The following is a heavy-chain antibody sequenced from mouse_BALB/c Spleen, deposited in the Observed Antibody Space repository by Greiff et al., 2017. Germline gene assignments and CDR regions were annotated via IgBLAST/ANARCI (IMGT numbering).Heavy chain of an antibody. V-gene: IGHV5-17*02. CDR1: GFTFSSFG. CDR3: ARDYGYVNYAMDY. CDR2: ISSGSSTI. Sequence: EVKLQESGGGLVQPGGSRKLSCAASGFTFSSFGMHWVRQAPEKGLEWVAYISSGSSTIYYADTVKGRFTISRDNPKNTLFLQMTSLTSEDTAMYYCARDYGYVNYAMDYWGQGTSVTVSS. J-gene: IGHJ4*01. D-gene: IGHD1-2*01.